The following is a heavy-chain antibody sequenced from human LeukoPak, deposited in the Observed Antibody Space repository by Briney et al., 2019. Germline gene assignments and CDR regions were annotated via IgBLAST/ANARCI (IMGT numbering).Heavy chain of an antibody. CDR3: ARGDYGDYWNYYYMDV. D-gene: IGHD4-17*01. Sequence: PGGSLRLSCAASGFTFSGYSMNWVRQAPGKGLEWVSYSSSSSSVYYADSVKGRFTISRDNAKNSLYLQMNSLRAEDTAVYYCARGDYGDYWNYYYMDVWGKGTTVTVSS. CDR1: GFTFSGYS. J-gene: IGHJ6*03. CDR2: SSSSSSV. V-gene: IGHV3-48*01.